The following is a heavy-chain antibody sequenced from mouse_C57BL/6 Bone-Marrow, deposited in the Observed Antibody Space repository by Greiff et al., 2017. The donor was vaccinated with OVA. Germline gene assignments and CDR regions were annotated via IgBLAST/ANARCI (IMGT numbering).Heavy chain of an antibody. D-gene: IGHD1-1*01. CDR1: GFTFSDYY. Sequence: EVQGVESGGGLVQPGGSMKLSCAASGFTFSDYYMYWVRQTPEKRLGWVAYISNGGGSTYYPDTVKGRFTISRDNAKNTLYLQMSRLKSEDTAMYYCAREGITTFDYWGQGTTLTVSS. CDR3: AREGITTFDY. V-gene: IGHV5-12*01. J-gene: IGHJ2*01. CDR2: ISNGGGST.